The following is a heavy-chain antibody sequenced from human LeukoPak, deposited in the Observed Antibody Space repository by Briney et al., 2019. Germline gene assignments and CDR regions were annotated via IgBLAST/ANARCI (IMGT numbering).Heavy chain of an antibody. J-gene: IGHJ5*02. CDR2: IYYSGNT. CDR1: GVSISSSNSY. CDR3: AGHIVVVVAATPIWFDP. Sequence: SETLSPICTVSGVSISSSNSYWGWIRQPPGKGLEWIGSIYYSGNTYYNASLKSQVSISIDTSKNQFSLKLSSVTAADTAVYYCAGHIVVVVAATPIWFDPWGQGTLVTVSS. V-gene: IGHV4-39*07. D-gene: IGHD2-15*01.